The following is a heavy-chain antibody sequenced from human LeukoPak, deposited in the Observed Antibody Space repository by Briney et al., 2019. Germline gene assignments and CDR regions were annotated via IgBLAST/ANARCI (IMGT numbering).Heavy chain of an antibody. D-gene: IGHD3-10*01. CDR2: ISGSGGRT. V-gene: IGHV3-23*01. CDR3: AKEEDYSGSYPLDY. Sequence: GGSLRLSCAASGFTFSNYAMTWVRQAPGKGLEWVSEISGSGGRTHYADSVKGRFTISRDNSRNTLSLQMTSLRAEDTALYYCAKEEDYSGSYPLDYWGQGTLVTVSP. J-gene: IGHJ4*02. CDR1: GFTFSNYA.